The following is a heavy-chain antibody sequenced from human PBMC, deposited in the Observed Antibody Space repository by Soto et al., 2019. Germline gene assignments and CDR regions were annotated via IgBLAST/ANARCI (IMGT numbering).Heavy chain of an antibody. V-gene: IGHV2-70*04. Sequence: SGPTLVNPTQTLTLTCTFSGFSLSTSGMRVSWIRQPPGKALEWLARIDWDDDKFYGTSLKTRLTISKDTSKNQVVLTMTKMDPVDTATYYCARSYDSSGYVDYWGQGPMV. CDR2: IDWDDDK. J-gene: IGHJ4*02. CDR3: ARSYDSSGYVDY. D-gene: IGHD3-22*01. CDR1: GFSLSTSGMR.